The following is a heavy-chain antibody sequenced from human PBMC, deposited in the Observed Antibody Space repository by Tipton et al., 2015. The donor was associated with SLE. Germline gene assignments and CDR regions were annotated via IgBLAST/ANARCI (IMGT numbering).Heavy chain of an antibody. J-gene: IGHJ5*02. CDR1: GGSIDNSYYH. CDR2: ISYRGST. Sequence: TLSLTCTVSGGSIDNSYYHWGWILQPPGKGLEWIGTISYRGSTYSNPSLKSRVTISVDTSKNQFSLRLSSVTAADTAVYYCARDGRGWTSNLGNWFDPWGPGTPVTVSS. V-gene: IGHV4-39*02. D-gene: IGHD6-19*01. CDR3: ARDGRGWTSNLGNWFDP.